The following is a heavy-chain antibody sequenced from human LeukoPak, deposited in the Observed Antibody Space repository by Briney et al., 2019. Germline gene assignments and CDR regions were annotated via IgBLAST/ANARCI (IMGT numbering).Heavy chain of an antibody. CDR3: VKGLGYCSGGSCYSGFDY. Sequence: GGSLRLSCSASGFTFSSYAMHWVRQAPGKGLEYVSAISSNGGSTYYADSVKGRFTISRGNSKNTLYLQMSSLRAEDTAVYYCVKGLGYCSGGSCYSGFDYWGQGTLVTVSS. CDR1: GFTFSSYA. D-gene: IGHD2-15*01. CDR2: ISSNGGST. V-gene: IGHV3-64D*06. J-gene: IGHJ4*02.